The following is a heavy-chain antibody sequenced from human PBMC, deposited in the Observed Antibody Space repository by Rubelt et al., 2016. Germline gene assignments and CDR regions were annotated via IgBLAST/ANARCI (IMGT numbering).Heavy chain of an antibody. CDR3: VRDKDCGGDCYNCFDS. D-gene: IGHD2-21*01. CDR2: INQAGSEE. CDR1: GFTFSTFS. Sequence: EVQLVESGGGLVQPGGSLRLSCAASGFTFSTFSMTWVRQAPGKGLEWVANINQAGSEEHYVGSVKGRFTISRDNTQNSLYLQMNSLRAEDSGLDYCVRDKDCGGDCYNCFDSWGQGTLVTVSS. J-gene: IGHJ4*02. V-gene: IGHV3-7*01.